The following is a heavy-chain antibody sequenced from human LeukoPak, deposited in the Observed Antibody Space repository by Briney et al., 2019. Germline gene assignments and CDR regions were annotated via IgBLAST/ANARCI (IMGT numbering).Heavy chain of an antibody. CDR3: ARQVGDYVPSYYGMDV. D-gene: IGHD4-17*01. V-gene: IGHV5-51*01. J-gene: IGHJ6*02. Sequence: GESLKISCKGSGYSFTSYWIGWVRQMPGKGLEWMGIIYPGDSDTRYSPSFQGQVTISADKSISTAYLQWSSLKASDTAMYYCARQVGDYVPSYYGMDVWGQGTTVTVSS. CDR2: IYPGDSDT. CDR1: GYSFTSYW.